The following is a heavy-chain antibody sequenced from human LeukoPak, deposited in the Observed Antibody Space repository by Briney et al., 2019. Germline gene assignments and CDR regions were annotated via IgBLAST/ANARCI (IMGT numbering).Heavy chain of an antibody. D-gene: IGHD3-22*01. J-gene: IGHJ4*02. CDR1: GYTFTGYY. Sequence: GASVKVSCKASGYTFTGYYMHWVRQAPGQGLEWMGWINPNSGGTNYAQKFQGRVTMTRDTSISTAYMELSRLRSDDTAVYYCAGTYDSSGYYYHGIFDYWGQGTLVTVSS. CDR3: AGTYDSSGYYYHGIFDY. V-gene: IGHV1-2*02. CDR2: INPNSGGT.